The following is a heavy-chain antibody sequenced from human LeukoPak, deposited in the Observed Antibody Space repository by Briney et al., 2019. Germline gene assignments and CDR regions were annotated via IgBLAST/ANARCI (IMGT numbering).Heavy chain of an antibody. D-gene: IGHD6-19*01. CDR1: GFTVSSNY. V-gene: IGHV3-53*01. CDR3: ARVAGWHWFDP. Sequence: GGSLRLSYAASGFTVSSNYMSWVRQAPGKGLEWVSVIYSGGSTYYADSVKGRFTISRDNSKNTVYLQMNNMRVDDTAVYYCARVAGWHWFDPWGQGTLVTVSS. CDR2: IYSGGST. J-gene: IGHJ5*02.